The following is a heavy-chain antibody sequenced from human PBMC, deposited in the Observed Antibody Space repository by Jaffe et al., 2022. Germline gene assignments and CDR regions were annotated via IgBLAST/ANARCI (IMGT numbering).Heavy chain of an antibody. CDR1: GFTFSSYA. D-gene: IGHD3-10*01. Sequence: EVQLLESGGGLVQPGGSLRLSCAASGFTFSSYAMSWVRQAPGKGLEWVSAISGSGGSTYYADSVKGRFTISRDNSKNTLYLQMNSLRAEDTAVYYCAKAPPPNYYGSGSYSLDYWGQGTLVTVSS. CDR2: ISGSGGST. CDR3: AKAPPPNYYGSGSYSLDY. V-gene: IGHV3-23*01. J-gene: IGHJ4*02.